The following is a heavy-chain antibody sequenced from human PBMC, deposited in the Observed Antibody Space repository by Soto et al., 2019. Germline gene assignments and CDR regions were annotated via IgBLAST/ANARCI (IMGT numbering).Heavy chain of an antibody. D-gene: IGHD4-17*01. CDR3: ASHNYGAYGQLEY. V-gene: IGHV3-30-3*01. Sequence: QVQLVESGGGVVQPGRSLRLSCAASGFTFSSYAMHWVRQAPGKGLEWVAVISYDGSNKYYADSVKGRFTISRDNSKNPLYLQMNSLRAEDTAVYYCASHNYGAYGQLEYWGQGTLVTVSS. CDR2: ISYDGSNK. CDR1: GFTFSSYA. J-gene: IGHJ4*02.